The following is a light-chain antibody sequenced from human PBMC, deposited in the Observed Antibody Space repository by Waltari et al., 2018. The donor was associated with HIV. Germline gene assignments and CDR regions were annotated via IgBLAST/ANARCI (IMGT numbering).Light chain of an antibody. V-gene: IGLV2-8*01. J-gene: IGLJ2*01. CDR2: DVI. CDR3: SSHAGSKVV. CDR1: HSDVGGYNY. Sequence: QSALTQPPSASGSPGQSVTLSCTGTHSDVGGYNYVSWHQQHPGKAPKLMIYDVIKRPSGVPDRFSGSKSGNTASLTVSGLQPEDEADYYCSSHAGSKVVFGGGTRLTVL.